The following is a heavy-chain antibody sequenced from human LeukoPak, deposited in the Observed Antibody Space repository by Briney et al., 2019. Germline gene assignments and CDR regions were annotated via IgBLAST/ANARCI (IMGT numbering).Heavy chain of an antibody. CDR1: GFTFSSYA. Sequence: GGSLRLSCAASGFTFSSYAMSWVRQAPGKGLEWVSAIGSSGGDTNYADSVKGRFTISRDNSKNTLYPQMNSLRAEDTAVYYCAKKIAAGTLSFDYWGQGTLVTVSS. CDR2: IGSSGGDT. J-gene: IGHJ4*02. V-gene: IGHV3-23*01. D-gene: IGHD6-13*01. CDR3: AKKIAAGTLSFDY.